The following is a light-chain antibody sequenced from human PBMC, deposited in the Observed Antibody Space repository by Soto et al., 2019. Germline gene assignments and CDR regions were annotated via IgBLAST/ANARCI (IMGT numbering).Light chain of an antibody. CDR2: DVS. Sequence: QSVLTQPASVSGSPGQSITISCTGTSSDVGGYNYDSWYQHHPGKAPKLMIYDVSNRPSGVSNRFSGSKSGNTASLTISGLQAEDEADYYCSSYTSSSTVVFGGGTKLTVL. CDR3: SSYTSSSTVV. CDR1: SSDVGGYNY. V-gene: IGLV2-14*03. J-gene: IGLJ2*01.